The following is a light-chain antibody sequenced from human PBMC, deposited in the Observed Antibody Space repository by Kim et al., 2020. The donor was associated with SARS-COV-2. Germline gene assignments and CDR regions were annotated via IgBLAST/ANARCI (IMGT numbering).Light chain of an antibody. CDR3: TSHTSSNTLL. J-gene: IGLJ1*01. Sequence: QSVLTQPASVSGSPGQSIAISCTGTGSDVGGYNLVCWYQQHPGKAPKLMIYDVLNRPSGVSDRFSGSKSGNTASLTISGLQAEDEADYYCTSHTSSNTLLFGTGTKVTVL. CDR1: GSDVGGYNL. CDR2: DVL. V-gene: IGLV2-14*03.